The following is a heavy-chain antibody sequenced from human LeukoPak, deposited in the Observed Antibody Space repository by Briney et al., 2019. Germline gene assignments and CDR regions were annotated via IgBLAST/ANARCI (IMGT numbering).Heavy chain of an antibody. Sequence: GASVKVSCKASGYTFTGYYMHWVRQAPGQGLEWMGWINPNSGGTNYAQKFQGRVTMTRDTSISTAYMELSRLRSDDTAVYYCARGRWRWVRGVKGLYYFDYWGQGTLVTVSS. CDR2: INPNSGGT. J-gene: IGHJ4*02. CDR1: GYTFTGYY. D-gene: IGHD3-10*01. CDR3: ARGRWRWVRGVKGLYYFDY. V-gene: IGHV1-2*02.